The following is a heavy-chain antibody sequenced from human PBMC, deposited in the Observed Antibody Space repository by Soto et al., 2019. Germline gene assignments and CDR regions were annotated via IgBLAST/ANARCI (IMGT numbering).Heavy chain of an antibody. Sequence: SETLSLTCAVSRGSISSNWWSWVRQPPGKGLEWIGEIYHSGSTNYNPSLNSRVTISVDKSRTYFSLDLSSVTAADTAVYYCSSQTYSYAWHHWGQGIQVTVSS. CDR2: IYHSGST. CDR3: SSQTYSYAWHH. J-gene: IGHJ5*02. CDR1: RGSISSNW. V-gene: IGHV4-4*02. D-gene: IGHD5-18*01.